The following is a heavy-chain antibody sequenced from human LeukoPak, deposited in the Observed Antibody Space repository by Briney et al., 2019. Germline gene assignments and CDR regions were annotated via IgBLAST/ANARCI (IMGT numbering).Heavy chain of an antibody. CDR2: IYTSGSN. CDR3: ARASYSYDINGWVPFDY. D-gene: IGHD3-22*01. Sequence: SETVSLTCTVSGNSISSGDNYWGWIRQPAGKGLEWIGRIYTSGSNNYNPSLKSRVTISGDTSKNQFSLRLSSVTAADTAVYYCARASYSYDINGWVPFDYWGQGTLVTVSS. J-gene: IGHJ4*02. V-gene: IGHV4-61*02. CDR1: GNSISSGDNY.